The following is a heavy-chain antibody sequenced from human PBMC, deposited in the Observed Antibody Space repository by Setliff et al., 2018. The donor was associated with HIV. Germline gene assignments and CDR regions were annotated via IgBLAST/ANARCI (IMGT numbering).Heavy chain of an antibody. J-gene: IGHJ5*02. V-gene: IGHV5-10-1*04. CDR1: GYSFTSYW. CDR2: IDPSDSYT. CDR3: ARNWGAPNQFDP. D-gene: IGHD7-27*01. Sequence: GESLKISCEGSGYSFTSYWISWVRQMPGKGLEWMGRIDPSDSYTNYSPSFQGQVTISADKAISTAYLQWSSLKASDTAMYYCARNWGAPNQFDPWGQGTLVTVSS.